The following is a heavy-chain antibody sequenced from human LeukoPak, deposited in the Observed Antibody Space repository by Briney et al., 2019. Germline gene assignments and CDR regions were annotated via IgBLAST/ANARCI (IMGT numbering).Heavy chain of an antibody. V-gene: IGHV3-23*01. CDR2: ISGSGGST. Sequence: PGGSLRLSCAASGFTFSSYGMSWVRQAPGKGLEWVSAISGSGGSTYYADSVKGRFTISRDNAKNSLYLQMNSLRAEDTAVYYCARGFYSGSYYRYWGQGTLVTVSS. CDR1: GFTFSSYG. CDR3: ARGFYSGSYYRY. J-gene: IGHJ4*02. D-gene: IGHD1-26*01.